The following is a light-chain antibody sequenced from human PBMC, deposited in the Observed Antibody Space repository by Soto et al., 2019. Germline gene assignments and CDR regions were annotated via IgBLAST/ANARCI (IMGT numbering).Light chain of an antibody. CDR1: NSDVGGYTS. V-gene: IGLV2-8*01. CDR2: EVT. CDR3: SSYAGSNNFVV. J-gene: IGLJ2*01. Sequence: QSVLTQPPSASGSPGQSVTISCTGTNSDVGGYTSVSWYQRHPGKGPKLMIYEVTKRPSGVPDRFSGSKFDNTASLTVSGLQAEDEADYYCSSYAGSNNFVVFGGGTKLTVL.